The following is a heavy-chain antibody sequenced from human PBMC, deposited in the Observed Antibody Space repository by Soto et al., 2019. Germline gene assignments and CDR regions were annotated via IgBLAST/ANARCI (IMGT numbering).Heavy chain of an antibody. Sequence: GGSLRLSCAASGFTFSSYEMNWVRQAPGKGLEWVSYISSSGSTIYYADSVKGRFTISRDNAKNSLYQQMNSLRAEDTAVYYCARDEVSDGGNSGAFDIWGQGTMVTVSS. CDR2: ISSSGSTI. V-gene: IGHV3-48*03. D-gene: IGHD2-21*02. J-gene: IGHJ3*02. CDR1: GFTFSSYE. CDR3: ARDEVSDGGNSGAFDI.